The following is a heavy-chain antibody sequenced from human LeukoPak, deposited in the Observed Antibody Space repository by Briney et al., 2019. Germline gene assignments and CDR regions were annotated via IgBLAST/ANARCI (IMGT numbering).Heavy chain of an antibody. CDR2: IYYSGST. CDR3: ASTSGAPSSWYLFDY. J-gene: IGHJ4*02. CDR1: GGSISSSSYY. V-gene: IGHV4-39*01. D-gene: IGHD6-13*01. Sequence: PSETLSLTCTVSGGSISSSSYYWGWIRQPPGKGLEWIGSIYYSGSTYYNPSLKSRVTISVDTSKNQFSLKLSSVTAADTAVYYCASTSGAPSSWYLFDYWGQGTLVTVSS.